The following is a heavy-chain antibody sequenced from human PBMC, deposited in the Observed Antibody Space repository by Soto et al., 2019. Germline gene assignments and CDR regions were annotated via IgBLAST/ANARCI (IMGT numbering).Heavy chain of an antibody. CDR2: IDPSDSYT. V-gene: IGHV5-10-1*01. J-gene: IGHJ4*02. CDR1: GYSFTSYW. D-gene: IGHD5-12*01. CDR3: ARVPSDGYRVNY. Sequence: ESLKISCKGSGYSFTSYWISWVRQMPGKGLEWMGRIDPSDSYTNYSPSFQGHVTISADKSISTAYLQWSSLKASDTAMYYCARVPSDGYRVNYWGQGTLVTVSS.